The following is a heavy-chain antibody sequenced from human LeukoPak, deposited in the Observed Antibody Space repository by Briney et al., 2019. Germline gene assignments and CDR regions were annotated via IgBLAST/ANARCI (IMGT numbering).Heavy chain of an antibody. CDR2: IYYSGST. J-gene: IGHJ5*02. CDR1: GGSISSYY. V-gene: IGHV4-59*01. CDR3: ARAKNSLLNWFDP. D-gene: IGHD2/OR15-2a*01. Sequence: ASETLSLTCTVSGGSISSYYWSWIRQPPGKGLEWIGYIYYSGSTNYNPSLKSRVTISVDTSKNQFSLKLSSVTAADTAVYYCARAKNSLLNWFDPWGQGTLVTVSS.